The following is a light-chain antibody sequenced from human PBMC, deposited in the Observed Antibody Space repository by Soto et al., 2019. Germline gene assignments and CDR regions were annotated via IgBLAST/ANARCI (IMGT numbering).Light chain of an antibody. Sequence: DIQMTQSPSTLSASVGVSLTITCRSSHSIRDCLAWYQQKPGKAPHLLIYEASNLESGVPSRFSGSGSGTEFTLTISSLRPDDFATYYCQQYESYSLTFGGGTRVEIK. CDR1: HSIRDC. J-gene: IGKJ4*01. V-gene: IGKV1-5*01. CDR2: EAS. CDR3: QQYESYSLT.